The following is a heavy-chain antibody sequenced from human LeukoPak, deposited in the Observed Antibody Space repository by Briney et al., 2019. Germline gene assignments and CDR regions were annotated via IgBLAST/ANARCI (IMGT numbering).Heavy chain of an antibody. CDR2: INAGNGNT. J-gene: IGHJ5*02. D-gene: IGHD4-17*01. CDR3: ARDPATVKGDWFDP. Sequence: ASVKVSCKASGYTFTSYAMHWVRQAPGQRLEWMGWINAGNGNTKYSQKFQGRVTITRDTSASTAYMELSSLRSEDTAVYYCARDPATVKGDWFDPWGQGTLVTVSS. V-gene: IGHV1-3*01. CDR1: GYTFTSYA.